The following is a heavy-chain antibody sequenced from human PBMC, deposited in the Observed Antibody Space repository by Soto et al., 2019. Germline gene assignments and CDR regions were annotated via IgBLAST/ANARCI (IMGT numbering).Heavy chain of an antibody. CDR2: IIPIFGTT. D-gene: IGHD3-22*01. CDR3: ARDRTDSGYYKNWLDP. Sequence: GASVKVSCKASGGTFGSDAITWVRQAPGQGLEWVGRIIPIFGTTNYAQNLQGRVTISADKSTLTSYMELHSLTSDDTALYYCARDRTDSGYYKNWLDPCGQGTQVTLSS. V-gene: IGHV1-69*06. CDR1: GGTFGSDA. J-gene: IGHJ5*02.